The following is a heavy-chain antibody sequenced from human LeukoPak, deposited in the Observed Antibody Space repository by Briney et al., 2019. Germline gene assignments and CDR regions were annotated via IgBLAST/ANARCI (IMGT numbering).Heavy chain of an antibody. Sequence: PGGSLRLSCAASGFTFDDYGMSWVRQAPGKGLEWVSGINWNGGSTGYADSVKGRFTISRDNAKNSLYLQMNSLRAEDTALYYCAKDMSDSAGGYFDYWGQGTLVTVSS. CDR1: GFTFDDYG. V-gene: IGHV3-20*04. J-gene: IGHJ4*02. CDR3: AKDMSDSAGGYFDY. D-gene: IGHD3-22*01. CDR2: INWNGGST.